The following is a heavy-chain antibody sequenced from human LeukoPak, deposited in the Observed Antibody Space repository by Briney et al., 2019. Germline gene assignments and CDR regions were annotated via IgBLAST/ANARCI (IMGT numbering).Heavy chain of an antibody. CDR2: IYYSGST. CDR1: GGSFSSYY. V-gene: IGHV4-59*01. J-gene: IGHJ3*02. CDR3: ARNTAMFDAFDI. D-gene: IGHD5-18*01. Sequence: SETLSLTCAVYGGSFSSYYWSWIRQPPGKGLEWIGYIYYSGSTNYNPSLKSRVTISVDTSKNQFSLKLSSVTAADTAVYYCARNTAMFDAFDIWGQGTMVTVSS.